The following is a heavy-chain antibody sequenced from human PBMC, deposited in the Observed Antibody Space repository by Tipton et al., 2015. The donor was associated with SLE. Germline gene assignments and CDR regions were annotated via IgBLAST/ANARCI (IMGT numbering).Heavy chain of an antibody. J-gene: IGHJ3*02. CDR1: GYSISGHY. D-gene: IGHD1-26*01. Sequence: TLSLTCTVSGYSISGHYWTWIRQSPGKGLEWIGYIYNTGSTNYNPSLKSRVTMSVDMSKNQFSLRLTSVTAADTAVYYCARTLGAIAHTVYDAFDIWGQGKMVTVSS. CDR2: IYNTGST. V-gene: IGHV4-59*11. CDR3: ARTLGAIAHTVYDAFDI.